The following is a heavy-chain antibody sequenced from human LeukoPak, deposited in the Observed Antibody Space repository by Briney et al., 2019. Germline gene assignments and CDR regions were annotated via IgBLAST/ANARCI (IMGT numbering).Heavy chain of an antibody. J-gene: IGHJ4*02. CDR2: IYWNDDK. CDR3: ARDTGRQYYYDSSGYYFDY. D-gene: IGHD3-22*01. CDR1: GSSLSTSGVG. Sequence: SGPTLVNPTQTLTLTCTFSGSSLSTSGVGVGWIRQPPGKALEWLALIYWNDDKRYSPSLKSRLTITKDTSKNQVVLTMTNMDPVDTATYYCARDTGRQYYYDSSGYYFDYWGQGTLVTVSS. V-gene: IGHV2-5*01.